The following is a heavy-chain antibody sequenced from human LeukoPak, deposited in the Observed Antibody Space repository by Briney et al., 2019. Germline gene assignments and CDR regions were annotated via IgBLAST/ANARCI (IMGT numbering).Heavy chain of an antibody. CDR3: AKGRSGHSVGGSCYYDY. V-gene: IGHV3-23*01. CDR2: ISGSGGST. J-gene: IGHJ4*02. CDR1: GFTFSSYA. D-gene: IGHD2-15*01. Sequence: PGGSLRLSCAASGFTFSSYAMSWVRQAPGKGLEWVSAISGSGGSTYYADSVKGRFTISRDNSKNTLYLQMNSLRAEDTAVYYCAKGRSGHSVGGSCYYDYWGQGTLVTVSS.